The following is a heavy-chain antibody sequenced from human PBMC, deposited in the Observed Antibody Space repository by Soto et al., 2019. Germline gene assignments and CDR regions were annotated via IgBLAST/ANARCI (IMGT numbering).Heavy chain of an antibody. J-gene: IGHJ3*02. V-gene: IGHV3-21*01. CDR1: GFTFSSYS. CDR2: ISSSSSYI. CDR3: ARGPYCSGGSCYSDAFDI. D-gene: IGHD2-15*01. Sequence: GGSLRLSCAASGFTFSSYSMNWVRQAPGKGLEWVSSISSSSSYIYYADSVKGRFTISRDNAKNSLYLQMNSLRAEDTAVYYCARGPYCSGGSCYSDAFDIWGQGTMVTVS.